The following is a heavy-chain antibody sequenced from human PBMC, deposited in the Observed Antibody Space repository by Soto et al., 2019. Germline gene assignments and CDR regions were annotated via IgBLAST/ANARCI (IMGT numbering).Heavy chain of an antibody. J-gene: IGHJ6*02. CDR1: GYTFTGYY. V-gene: IGHV1-2*04. CDR3: ARGEREAGTEDYYYYGMDV. Sequence: ASVKVSCKASGYTFTGYYMHWVRQAPGQGLEWMGWINPNSGGTNYAQKFQGWVTMTRDTSISTAYMELSRLRSDDTAVYYCARGEREAGTEDYYYYGMDVWGQGTTVTVSS. D-gene: IGHD6-13*01. CDR2: INPNSGGT.